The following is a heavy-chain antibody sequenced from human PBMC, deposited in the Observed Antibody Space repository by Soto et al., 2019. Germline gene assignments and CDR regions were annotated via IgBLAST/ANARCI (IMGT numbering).Heavy chain of an antibody. CDR1: GFTFSTDS. Sequence: EVQLVESGGGLVQPGGSLRLSCVASGFTFSTDSMNWVRQAPGKGLEWVAHISTSGATRYYADSVKGRFTISRDNAKTSXXXXXXXXXXXXXXXXXXXXXXXSGFDYWGQGTLVTXXS. V-gene: IGHV3-48*01. CDR2: ISTSGATR. J-gene: IGHJ4*02. D-gene: IGHD6-19*01. CDR3: XXXXXSGFDY.